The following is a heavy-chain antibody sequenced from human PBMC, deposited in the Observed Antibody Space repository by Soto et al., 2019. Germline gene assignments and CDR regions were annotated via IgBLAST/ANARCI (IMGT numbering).Heavy chain of an antibody. Sequence: SETLSLTCAIYGASLGGFHWTWLRQAPGKGLEWIGELSHGGSTNYNPSLKGRVSFSLDTSKNQFSLHLMSVTAADTAVYYCARSPLGYDYVRQTWREVGDSFDIWGRRTSVIVS. CDR2: LSHGGST. CDR3: ARSPLGYDYVRQTWREVGDSFDI. V-gene: IGHV4-34*01. D-gene: IGHD3-16*01. J-gene: IGHJ3*02. CDR1: GASLGGFH.